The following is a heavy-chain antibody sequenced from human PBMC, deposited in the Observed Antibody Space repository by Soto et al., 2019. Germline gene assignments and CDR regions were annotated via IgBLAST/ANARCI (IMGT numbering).Heavy chain of an antibody. CDR3: ARSLLDEYSSSWRSAYYGMDV. J-gene: IGHJ6*02. D-gene: IGHD6-13*01. V-gene: IGHV1-2*02. CDR1: GFTFSAYY. CDR2: IKPNSGGT. Sequence: QVQLVQSGAEVKKPGASVKVSCKASGFTFSAYYLYWVRQAPGQGLEWIGWIKPNSGGTNNAQKFQGRVTMTRDTSTSTVYMELSALISDDTAVYYCARSLLDEYSSSWRSAYYGMDVWGQGTTVTVSS.